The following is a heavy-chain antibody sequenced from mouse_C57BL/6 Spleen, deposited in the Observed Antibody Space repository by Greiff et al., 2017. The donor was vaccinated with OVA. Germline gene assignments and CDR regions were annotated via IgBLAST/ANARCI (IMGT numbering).Heavy chain of an antibody. Sequence: VQLQQPGAELVKPGASVKLSCKASGYTFTSYWMHWVKQRPGQGLEWIGMIHPNSGSTNYNEKFKSKATLTVDKSSSTAYMQLSSLTSEDSAVYYCARWAGTRYAMDYWGQGTSVTVSS. V-gene: IGHV1-64*01. CDR3: ARWAGTRYAMDY. J-gene: IGHJ4*01. D-gene: IGHD4-1*01. CDR1: GYTFTSYW. CDR2: IHPNSGST.